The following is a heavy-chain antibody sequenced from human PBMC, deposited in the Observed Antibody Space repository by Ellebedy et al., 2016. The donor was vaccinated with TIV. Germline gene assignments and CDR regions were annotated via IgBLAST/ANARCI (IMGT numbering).Heavy chain of an antibody. D-gene: IGHD1-26*01. CDR3: ASDVSGIVDFDH. J-gene: IGHJ4*01. V-gene: IGHV3-48*03. Sequence: GESLKISCVASTFSFSTYQMNWVRQVPGKGLEWVSFIDTRADRTLYAESVKGRFTISRGNAENSLYHQMNSLRAENTAVYYCASDVSGIVDFDHWGRGTLVTVSS. CDR1: TFSFSTYQ. CDR2: IDTRADRT.